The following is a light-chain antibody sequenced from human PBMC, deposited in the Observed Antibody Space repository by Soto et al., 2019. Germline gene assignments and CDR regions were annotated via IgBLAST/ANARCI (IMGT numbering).Light chain of an antibody. J-gene: IGLJ3*02. V-gene: IGLV2-18*02. CDR1: SSDIGSYNR. Sequence: QSALTQPPSVSGSPGQSVTISCTGASSDIGSYNRVSWYQQPPGTAPKLIIYEVTNRPSGVPERFSGSKSGNTASLTISVLQSEDEGDYYCLSYTTPTTGMFGGGTKLTVL. CDR3: LSYTTPTTGM. CDR2: EVT.